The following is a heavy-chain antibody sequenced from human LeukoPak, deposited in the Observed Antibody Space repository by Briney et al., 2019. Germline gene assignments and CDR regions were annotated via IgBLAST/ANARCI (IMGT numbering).Heavy chain of an antibody. CDR1: GFTFSSCG. CDR2: IKQDGSEK. CDR3: AREYCSSTSCYFSRNWFDP. D-gene: IGHD2-2*01. V-gene: IGHV3-7*01. Sequence: GGSLRLSCAASGFTFSSCGMSGGRQAPGKGLEWVANIKQDGSEKYYVDSVKGRFTISRDNAKNSLYLQMNSLRAEDTAVYYCAREYCSSTSCYFSRNWFDPWGQGTLVTVSS. J-gene: IGHJ5*02.